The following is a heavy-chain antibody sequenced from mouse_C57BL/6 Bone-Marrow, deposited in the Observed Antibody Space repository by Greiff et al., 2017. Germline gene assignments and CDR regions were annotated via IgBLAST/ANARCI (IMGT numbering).Heavy chain of an antibody. CDR3: ARSGSNSRFAY. Sequence: VQLQESGAELVKPGASVKISCKASGYAFSSYWMNWVKQRPGKGLEWIGQIYPGDGDTNYNGKFKGKATLTADKSSSTAYMQLSSLTSEDSAVYFCARSGSNSRFAYWGQGTLVTVSA. CDR2: IYPGDGDT. CDR1: GYAFSSYW. V-gene: IGHV1-80*01. D-gene: IGHD2-5*01. J-gene: IGHJ3*01.